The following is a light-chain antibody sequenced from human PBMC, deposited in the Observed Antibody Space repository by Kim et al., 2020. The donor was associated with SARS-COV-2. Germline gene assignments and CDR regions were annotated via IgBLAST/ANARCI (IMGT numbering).Light chain of an antibody. CDR1: QAISTA. CDR3: QQFKNYPYT. Sequence: AIQLTQSPSSLSASVGDRVGLTCRASQAISTALSWYQQKPGKAPKLLIYDASNLESGVPSRFSGSGSGTDFTLTISSLQPEDFATYYCQQFKNYPYTFGQGTKLEI. V-gene: IGKV1D-13*01. J-gene: IGKJ2*01. CDR2: DAS.